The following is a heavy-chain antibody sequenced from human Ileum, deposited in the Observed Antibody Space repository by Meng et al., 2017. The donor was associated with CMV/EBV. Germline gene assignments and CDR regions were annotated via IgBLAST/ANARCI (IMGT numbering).Heavy chain of an antibody. D-gene: IGHD6-13*01. Sequence: LSCAAYGLSFSFYAVSWVRQAPGKGLEWVSRISASGGTTYYADSVKGRFTISRDNSKNTLFLQMNSLRADDTAIYYCAKHIATATFDSWGHGTLVTVSS. CDR1: GLSFSFYA. J-gene: IGHJ4*01. V-gene: IGHV3-23*01. CDR3: AKHIATATFDS. CDR2: ISASGGTT.